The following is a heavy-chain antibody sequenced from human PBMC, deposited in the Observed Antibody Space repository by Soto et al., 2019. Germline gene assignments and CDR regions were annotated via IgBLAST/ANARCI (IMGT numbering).Heavy chain of an antibody. V-gene: IGHV1-2*02. CDR2: INPNSGGT. Sequence: PSVKVSCKASGYTFTGYYMHWVRQAPGQGLEWMGWINPNSGGTNYAQKFQGRVTMTGDTSISTAYMELSRLRSDDTAVYYCARALRLGELSFFDYWGQGTLVTVSS. J-gene: IGHJ4*02. CDR3: ARALRLGELSFFDY. D-gene: IGHD3-16*02. CDR1: GYTFTGYY.